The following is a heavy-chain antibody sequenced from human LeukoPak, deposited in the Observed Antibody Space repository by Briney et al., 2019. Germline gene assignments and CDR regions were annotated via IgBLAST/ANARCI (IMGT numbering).Heavy chain of an antibody. CDR2: ISASSGCT. V-gene: IGHV3-23*01. Sequence: PGGSLRLSCAASGFTFSNNSMSWIRQAPGKGLEWVSTISASSGCTNYADSVKGRFTISRDNAKNTLYLQMNSLRAEDTAVYYCVRGEWYPETCRHWGQGALVTVSS. CDR3: VRGEWYPETCRH. J-gene: IGHJ1*01. D-gene: IGHD3-3*01. CDR1: GFTFSNNS.